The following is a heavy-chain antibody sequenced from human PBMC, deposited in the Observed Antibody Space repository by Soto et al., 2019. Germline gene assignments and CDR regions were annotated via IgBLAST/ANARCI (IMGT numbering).Heavy chain of an antibody. CDR2: ISAYNGNT. J-gene: IGHJ6*02. V-gene: IGHV1-18*01. D-gene: IGHD3-10*01. Sequence: QVQLVQSGAEVKKPGASVKVSCKASGYSFTSHGISWVRQAPGQGLEWMGWISAYNGNTNYAQKLQGRVTMTTDTSTITAYMELRSLRYDDTAVYYCARDNGFGESDVWGQGTTVTVSS. CDR1: GYSFTSHG. CDR3: ARDNGFGESDV.